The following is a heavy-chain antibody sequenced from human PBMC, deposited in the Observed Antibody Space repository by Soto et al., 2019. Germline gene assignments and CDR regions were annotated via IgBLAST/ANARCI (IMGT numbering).Heavy chain of an antibody. CDR3: AKGRGKNWNFDY. Sequence: EVQLLESGGGSVQPGGSLRLSCAASGFTFSSYAMHLVRRPPGKGLAWVSSISGSGGTAYYADSLKGRFSISRDSLVNTLYLQVNSLSAADTAVYYCAKGRGKNWNFDYWGQGTLVTVS. V-gene: IGHV3-23*01. J-gene: IGHJ4*02. CDR2: ISGSGGTA. D-gene: IGHD1-1*01. CDR1: GFTFSSYA.